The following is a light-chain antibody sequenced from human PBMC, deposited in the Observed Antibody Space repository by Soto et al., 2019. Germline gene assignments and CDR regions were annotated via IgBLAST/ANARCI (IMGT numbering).Light chain of an antibody. CDR3: SSYTSSSTLV. J-gene: IGLJ2*01. CDR2: AVT. Sequence: QSVLTQPPSASGSPGQSVTISCTGTSSDVGGYTYVSWYQQHPGKAPKLIIYAVTKRPSGVPNRFSASKSGNTASLTVSGLQTEDEADYYCSSYTSSSTLVFGGGTKLTVL. V-gene: IGLV2-8*01. CDR1: SSDVGGYTY.